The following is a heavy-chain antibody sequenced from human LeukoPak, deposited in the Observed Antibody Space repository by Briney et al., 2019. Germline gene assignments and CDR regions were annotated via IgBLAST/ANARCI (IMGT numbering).Heavy chain of an antibody. D-gene: IGHD2-2*01. Sequence: ASVKVSCKASGGTFSSYAISWVRQAPGQGLEWMGGIIPIFGTANYAQKFQGRVTITTDESTSTAYMELSSLRSEDTAVYYCARERYCSSTSCVIWFDPWGQGTLVTVSS. CDR3: ARERYCSSTSCVIWFDP. V-gene: IGHV1-69*05. J-gene: IGHJ5*02. CDR1: GGTFSSYA. CDR2: IIPIFGTA.